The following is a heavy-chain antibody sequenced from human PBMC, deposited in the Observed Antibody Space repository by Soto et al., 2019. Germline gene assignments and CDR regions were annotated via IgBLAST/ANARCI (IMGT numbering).Heavy chain of an antibody. Sequence: EVRLVESGGDLVQPGGSLSLSCAASGFTFSGHWMHWVRQVPGKGLEWVSRINTDGGSSAYADSVKGRFTISRDNAKNTLYLQMNGLRAGDTAVYYCAREAGYCSRTSCYRRAFDTWGQGTTVTVSS. J-gene: IGHJ3*02. V-gene: IGHV3-74*03. D-gene: IGHD2-2*01. CDR3: AREAGYCSRTSCYRRAFDT. CDR1: GFTFSGHW. CDR2: INTDGGSS.